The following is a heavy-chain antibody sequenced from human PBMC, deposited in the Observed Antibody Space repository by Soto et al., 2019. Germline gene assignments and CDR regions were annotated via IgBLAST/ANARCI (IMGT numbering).Heavy chain of an antibody. Sequence: GGSLRLSCAASGFTFSSYAMNWVRQAPGKGLEWVSTISGSGGSTSYADSVKGRFTISRDNSKNTLYLQMNSLRADDTAVYYCARDLPYSRAYYYYDMDVWGQGTTVTVS. CDR1: GFTFSSYA. J-gene: IGHJ6*02. CDR2: ISGSGGST. V-gene: IGHV3-23*01. D-gene: IGHD6-13*01. CDR3: ARDLPYSRAYYYYDMDV.